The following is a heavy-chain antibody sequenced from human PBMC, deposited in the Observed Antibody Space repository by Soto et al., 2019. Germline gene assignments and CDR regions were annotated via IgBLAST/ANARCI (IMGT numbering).Heavy chain of an antibody. CDR2: ISGSGGST. D-gene: IGHD2-15*01. J-gene: IGHJ4*02. CDR1: GFTFSSYA. V-gene: IGHV3-23*01. CDR3: ANAEPRVVVAANY. Sequence: GGSLRLSCAASGFTFSSYAMSWVRQAPGKGLEWVSAISGSGGSTYYADSVKGRFTISRDNSKNTLYLQMNSLRAEDTAVYCCANAEPRVVVAANYWGQGTLVTVSS.